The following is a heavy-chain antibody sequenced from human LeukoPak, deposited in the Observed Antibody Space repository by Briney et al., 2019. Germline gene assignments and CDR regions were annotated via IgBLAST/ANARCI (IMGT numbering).Heavy chain of an antibody. Sequence: GGSLRLSCAASGFTFSDAWMNWVRQAPGKGLEWVSAISGSGGSTYYADSVKGRFTISRDNSKNTLYLQMNSLRAEDTAVYYCAKEDTAMASDYWGQGTLVTVSS. CDR2: ISGSGGST. CDR1: GFTFSDAW. V-gene: IGHV3-23*01. D-gene: IGHD5-18*01. J-gene: IGHJ4*02. CDR3: AKEDTAMASDY.